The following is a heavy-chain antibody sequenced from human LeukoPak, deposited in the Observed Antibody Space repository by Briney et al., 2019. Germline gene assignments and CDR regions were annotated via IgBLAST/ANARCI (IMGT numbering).Heavy chain of an antibody. D-gene: IGHD1-7*01. J-gene: IGHJ6*02. CDR1: GFIFNNYA. V-gene: IGHV3-9*01. CDR2: ISWNSGSI. CDR3: ARPSSITGTFGDYYYYGMDV. Sequence: PGGSLRLSCAGSGFIFNNYAMHWVRQPPGKGLEWVSGISWNSGSIDYADSVKGRFTISRDNAKNSLYLQMNSLRAEDTAVYYCARPSSITGTFGDYYYYGMDVWGQGTTVTVSS.